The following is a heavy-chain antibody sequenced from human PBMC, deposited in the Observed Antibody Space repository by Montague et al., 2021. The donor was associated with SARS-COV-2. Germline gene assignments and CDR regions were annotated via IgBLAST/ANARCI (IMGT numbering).Heavy chain of an antibody. J-gene: IGHJ6*03. CDR1: GGSFSTYS. CDR3: ARLGDGVVPSPILGVGPYYSYYYMDV. CDR2: IHHGGST. D-gene: IGHD3-10*01. V-gene: IGHV4-34*01. Sequence: SETRSLTCAVHGGSFSTYSWNWIRQPPGKGLEWIGEIHHGGSTNYNPSLKSRVTISVDTSKNQFSLKLTSVAAADTAVYYCARLGDGVVPSPILGVGPYYSYYYMDVWGKGTTVTVSS.